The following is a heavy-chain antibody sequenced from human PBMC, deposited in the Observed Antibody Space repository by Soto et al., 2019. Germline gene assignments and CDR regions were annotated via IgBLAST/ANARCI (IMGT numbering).Heavy chain of an antibody. Sequence: SETLSLTCAVDGGSCSGYYWSWIRQPPGKGLEWIGEINHSGSTNYNPSLKSRVTISVDTSKNQFSRKLSSVTAADTAVYYCASDVRLRLGELSSRSFDYWGQGDLVTVYS. D-gene: IGHD3-16*02. J-gene: IGHJ4*02. CDR1: GGSCSGYY. CDR3: ASDVRLRLGELSSRSFDY. V-gene: IGHV4-34*01. CDR2: INHSGST.